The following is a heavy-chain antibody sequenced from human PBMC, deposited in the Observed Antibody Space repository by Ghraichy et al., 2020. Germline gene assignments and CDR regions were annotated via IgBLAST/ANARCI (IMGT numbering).Heavy chain of an antibody. CDR3: AREGMNSDNSGFPLFDY. V-gene: IGHV4-61*02. D-gene: IGHD3-22*01. J-gene: IGHJ4*02. CDR1: GGSSSSSSYY. Sequence: SLNISCTVSGGSSSSSSYYWSWIRQPAGKGLEWIGRIFTSGSTNYNPSLESRVTISVDTSKNQFSLKLSSVTAADTAVYYCAREGMNSDNSGFPLFDYWGQGTLVTVSS. CDR2: IFTSGST.